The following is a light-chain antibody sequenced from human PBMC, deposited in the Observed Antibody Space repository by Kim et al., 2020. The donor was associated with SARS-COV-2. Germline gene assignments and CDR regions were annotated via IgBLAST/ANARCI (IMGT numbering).Light chain of an antibody. J-gene: IGLJ3*02. V-gene: IGLV1-51*01. CDR3: GTWDDSLSAGWV. CDR1: SSNIGNKF. Sequence: QSVLTQPPSVSAAPGQKVTIPCSGSSSNIGNKFVSCYQQLPGTAPKLLIYDNNIRPSGIPDRFSGSKSGTSATLGITGLQTGDEAAYYCGTWDDSLSAGWVFGGGTQLTVL. CDR2: DNN.